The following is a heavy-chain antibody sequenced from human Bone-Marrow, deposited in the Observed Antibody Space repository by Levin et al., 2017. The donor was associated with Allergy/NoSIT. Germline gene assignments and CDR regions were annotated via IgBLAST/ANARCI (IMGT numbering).Heavy chain of an antibody. CDR1: GFTVSSHY. CDR2: IYIGGST. V-gene: IGHV3-53*01. D-gene: IGHD3-10*01. J-gene: IGHJ4*02. CDR3: ARDATRVRGVKNDY. Sequence: GESLKISCAASGFTVSSHYMNWVRQAPGKGLEWVSVIYIGGSTYYADSVKGRFTISRDNSKNTLYLQMNSLRAEDTAVYYCARDATRVRGVKNDYWGQGTLVTVSS.